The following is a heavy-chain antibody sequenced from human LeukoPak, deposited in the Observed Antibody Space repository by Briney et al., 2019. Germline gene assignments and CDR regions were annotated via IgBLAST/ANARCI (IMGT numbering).Heavy chain of an antibody. Sequence: SGTLSLTCAVSGGSISSSNWWSWVRQPPGKELEWIGEIYHSGSTNYNPSLKSRVTISVDKSKNQFSLKLSSVTAADTAVYYCARAVCSGGSCYGNYYSYGMDVWGKGTTVTVSS. V-gene: IGHV4-4*02. J-gene: IGHJ6*04. CDR3: ARAVCSGGSCYGNYYSYGMDV. D-gene: IGHD2-15*01. CDR1: GGSISSSNW. CDR2: IYHSGST.